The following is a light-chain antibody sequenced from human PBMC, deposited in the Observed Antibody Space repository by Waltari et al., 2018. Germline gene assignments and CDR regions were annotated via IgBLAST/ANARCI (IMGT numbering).Light chain of an antibody. V-gene: IGLV1-44*01. J-gene: IGLJ2*01. CDR2: GYN. Sequence: QSVLTQPPSASGTPGQRVTLSCSATSPTIGRNPVTWYQQLPGTPPSLLIYGYNRRPSGVPDRFSGSKSGTAASLAISGLQSEDEVDFYCAVWDNSLNGVVFGGGTKLTVL. CDR1: SPTIGRNP. CDR3: AVWDNSLNGVV.